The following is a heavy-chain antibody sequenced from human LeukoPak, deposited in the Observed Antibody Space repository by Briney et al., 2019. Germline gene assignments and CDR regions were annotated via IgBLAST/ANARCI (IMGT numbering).Heavy chain of an antibody. CDR1: GGSISSSSYY. CDR2: IYYSGST. J-gene: IGHJ2*01. D-gene: IGHD1-26*01. Sequence: KPSETLSLTCTVSGGSISSSSYYWSWIRQPPGMGLEWIGCIYYSGSTNYNPSLKSRVTISVDTSKDQFSLRLTSVTAADTAVYYCARSFLGDWYFDLWGRGTLVTVSS. V-gene: IGHV4-61*01. CDR3: ARSFLGDWYFDL.